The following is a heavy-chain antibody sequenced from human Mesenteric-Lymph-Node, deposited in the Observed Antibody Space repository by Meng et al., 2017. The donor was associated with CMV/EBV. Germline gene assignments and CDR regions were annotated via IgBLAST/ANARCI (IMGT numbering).Heavy chain of an antibody. CDR3: ASFLWFGELLRDY. J-gene: IGHJ4*02. D-gene: IGHD3-10*01. Sequence: TCAVYGGYFSGYYWRWIRQPPGKGLEWIGKIKHSGRTNDNPSIKRRVTISVDTSKNQFSLKLSSVTAADTAVYYCASFLWFGELLRDYWGQGTLVTVSS. V-gene: IGHV4-34*01. CDR1: GGYFSGYY. CDR2: IKHSGRT.